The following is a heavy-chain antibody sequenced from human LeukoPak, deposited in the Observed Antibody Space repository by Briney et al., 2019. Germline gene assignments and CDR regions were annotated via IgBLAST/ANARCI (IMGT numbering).Heavy chain of an antibody. V-gene: IGHV4-59*12. D-gene: IGHD2-2*01. Sequence: SETLSLTCTVSGGSISSYYWSWTRQPPGKGLEWIGYIYYSGSTNYNPSLKSRVTMSVDTSKNQFSLKLSSVTAADTAVYYCASSTNYYYYYYMDVWGKGTTVTVSS. CDR3: ASSTNYYYYYYMDV. CDR2: IYYSGST. CDR1: GGSISSYY. J-gene: IGHJ6*03.